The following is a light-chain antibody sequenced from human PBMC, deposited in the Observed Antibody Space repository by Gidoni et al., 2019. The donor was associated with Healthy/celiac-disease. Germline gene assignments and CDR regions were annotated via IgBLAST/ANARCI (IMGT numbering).Light chain of an antibody. CDR3: QSYDSSLSGSGVV. V-gene: IGLV1-40*01. CDR1: SSNIGAGYD. Sequence: QSVLTQPPSESGAPGPRGTLSCTGSSSNIGAGYDVHWYQQLPGTAPKRLIYGNSNRPSGVPDRFSGSKSGTSASLAITGLQAEDEADYFCQSYDSSLSGSGVVFGGGTKLTVL. CDR2: GNS. J-gene: IGLJ2*01.